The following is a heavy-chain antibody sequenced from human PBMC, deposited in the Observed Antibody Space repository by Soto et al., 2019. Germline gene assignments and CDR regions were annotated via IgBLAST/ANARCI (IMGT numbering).Heavy chain of an antibody. J-gene: IGHJ4*02. V-gene: IGHV3-9*01. CDR1: GFTGDDYA. Sequence: EVELVESGGGLVQPGRSLRLSCVASGFTGDDYAMHWVRQAPGKGLEWVSGISSNSDTIDYPDSVKGRFTISRDNAKNSLFLQMNSLRPEDTALYYCAKDMKWGGMTTIHYFDSWGQGTLVTVSS. D-gene: IGHD4-17*01. CDR3: AKDMKWGGMTTIHYFDS. CDR2: ISSNSDTI.